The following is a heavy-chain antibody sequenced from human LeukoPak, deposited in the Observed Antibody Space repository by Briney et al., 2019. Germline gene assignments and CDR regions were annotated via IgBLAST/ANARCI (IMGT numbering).Heavy chain of an antibody. D-gene: IGHD5-18*01. CDR3: ARVGGPYSYGPDY. J-gene: IGHJ4*02. CDR2: IYSGGST. V-gene: IGHV3-66*01. CDR1: GFTVSSNY. Sequence: PGGSLRLSCAASGFTVSSNYMSWVRQAPGKGLEWVSVIYSGGSTYYADSVKGRFTISRDNSKNTLYPQMNSLRAEDTAVYYCARVGGPYSYGPDYWGQGTLVTVSS.